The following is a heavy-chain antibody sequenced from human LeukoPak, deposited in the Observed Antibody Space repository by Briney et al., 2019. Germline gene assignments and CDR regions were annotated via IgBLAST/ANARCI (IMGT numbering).Heavy chain of an antibody. CDR2: INPNSGGT. D-gene: IGHD2-2*02. J-gene: IGHJ5*01. V-gene: IGHV1-2*02. CDR1: GYSFTDYS. Sequence: AASVKVSCKASGYSFTDYSMHWVRQAPGQGLEWMGWINPNSGGTDYALEFRGRVTMTRDTSISTAYMELTRLRSDDTAVYYCARIAIPGRHYFDPWGQGTLVTVSS. CDR3: ARIAIPGRHYFDP.